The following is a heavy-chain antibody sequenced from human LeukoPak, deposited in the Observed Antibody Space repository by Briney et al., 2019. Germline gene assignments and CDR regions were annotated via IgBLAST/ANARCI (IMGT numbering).Heavy chain of an antibody. CDR3: AKHRRDLLSYSLFDY. Sequence: GGSLRLSCAASGFTFNSFAMSWVRQAPGKGLEWVSGISSSGESTYYVDSVKGRCTISRDNSKNTLYLRMSSLRAEDTALYYCAKHRRDLLSYSLFDYWGQGALVTVSS. CDR2: ISSSGEST. D-gene: IGHD1-26*01. V-gene: IGHV3-23*01. J-gene: IGHJ4*02. CDR1: GFTFNSFA.